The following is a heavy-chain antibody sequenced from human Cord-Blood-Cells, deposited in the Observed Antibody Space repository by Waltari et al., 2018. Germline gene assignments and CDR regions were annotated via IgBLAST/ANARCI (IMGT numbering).Heavy chain of an antibody. CDR3: AKVVLLWFRESELDY. D-gene: IGHD3-10*01. CDR1: GFTFSSYA. J-gene: IGHJ4*02. Sequence: EVQLLESGGGLVQPGGSLRLSCAASGFTFSSYAMSWVRQAPGKGLEWVSVISGRGGSTYYADAVKGRFTISRDNSKNTLYLQMNSLRAEDTAVYYCAKVVLLWFRESELDYWGQGTLVTVSS. V-gene: IGHV3-23*01. CDR2: ISGRGGST.